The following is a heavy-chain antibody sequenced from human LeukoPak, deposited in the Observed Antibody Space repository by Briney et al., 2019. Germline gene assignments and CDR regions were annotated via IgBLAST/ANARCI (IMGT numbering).Heavy chain of an antibody. CDR3: ATQNGYYFEGYYMDV. Sequence: HGESLKISCKGSGYSFTSYWIGWVRQMPGKGLEWMGIIYPGDSDTRYSPSFQGQVTISADKSISTAYLQWSSLKASANAMYYCATQNGYYFEGYYMDVSGKGNPGTVS. J-gene: IGHJ6*03. CDR1: GYSFTSYW. V-gene: IGHV5-51*01. D-gene: IGHD2/OR15-2a*01. CDR2: IYPGDSDT.